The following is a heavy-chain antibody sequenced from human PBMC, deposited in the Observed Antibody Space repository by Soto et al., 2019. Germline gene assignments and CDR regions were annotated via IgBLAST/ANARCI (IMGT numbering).Heavy chain of an antibody. J-gene: IGHJ4*02. CDR2: IRAYNGNT. D-gene: IGHD1-26*01. CDR1: GYTFTSYG. V-gene: IGHV1-18*01. Sequence: AVKVSCKASGYTFTSYGISWLRQAPAQGLEWMGWIRAYNGNTNYAQKLQGRVTMTTVTSTSTAYMELRSLRSDDTAVYYCARDRTWDLVGPWRYYFDYWGQGSLVTVSS. CDR3: ARDRTWDLVGPWRYYFDY.